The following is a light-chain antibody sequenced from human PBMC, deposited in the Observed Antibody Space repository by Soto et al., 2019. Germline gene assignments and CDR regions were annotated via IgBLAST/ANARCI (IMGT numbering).Light chain of an antibody. CDR3: TSYTMLSSSIFYV. V-gene: IGLV2-14*01. Sequence: QSVLTQPASVSGSPGQSITISCTGTSSDVGGYNYVSWYQQHPGKAPKVMIYDVSNRPSGVSNRFSGSKSGNTASLTISGLQAEDEADYYCTSYTMLSSSIFYVFGTGTKVTVL. CDR1: SSDVGGYNY. CDR2: DVS. J-gene: IGLJ1*01.